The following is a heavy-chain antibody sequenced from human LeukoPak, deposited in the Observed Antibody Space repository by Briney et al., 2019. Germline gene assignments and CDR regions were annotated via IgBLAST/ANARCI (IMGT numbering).Heavy chain of an antibody. D-gene: IGHD4-17*01. V-gene: IGHV3-21*01. J-gene: IGHJ6*02. CDR2: ISSSSSYI. CDR3: ARDTYGDYLYGMDV. CDR1: GFTFSSYG. Sequence: GSLRLSCAASGFTFSSYGMHWVRQAPGKGLEWVSSISSSSSYIYYADSVKGRFTISRDNAKNSLYLQMNSLRAEDTAVYYCARDTYGDYLYGMDVWGQGTTVTVSS.